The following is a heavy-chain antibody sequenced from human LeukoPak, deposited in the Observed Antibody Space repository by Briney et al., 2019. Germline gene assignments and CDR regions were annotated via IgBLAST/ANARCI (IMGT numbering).Heavy chain of an antibody. CDR2: IKKDGSEK. CDR3: ARGLYSSTTYYFDY. V-gene: IGHV3-7*03. J-gene: IGHJ4*02. CDR1: AFTFSNYA. Sequence: GGSLRLSCSASAFTFSNYAMHWVRQAPGKGLEWVANIKKDGSEKYYVDSVKGRFTISRDNAKNSLYLQMNSLRAEDTAVYFCARGLYSSTTYYFDYWGQGTLVTVSS. D-gene: IGHD6-13*01.